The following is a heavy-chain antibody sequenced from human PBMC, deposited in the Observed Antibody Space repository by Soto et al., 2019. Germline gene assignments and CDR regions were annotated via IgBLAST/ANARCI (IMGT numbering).Heavy chain of an antibody. CDR1: GGSISSGGYY. Sequence: SETLSLTCTVSGGSISSGGYYWSWIRQPPGKGLEWIGYIYYSGSTYYNPSLKSRVTISVDTSKNQFSLKLSSVTAADTAVYYCARDRGIDHFDYWGQGTLVTVSS. V-gene: IGHV4-30-4*01. D-gene: IGHD1-26*01. CDR2: IYYSGST. J-gene: IGHJ4*02. CDR3: ARDRGIDHFDY.